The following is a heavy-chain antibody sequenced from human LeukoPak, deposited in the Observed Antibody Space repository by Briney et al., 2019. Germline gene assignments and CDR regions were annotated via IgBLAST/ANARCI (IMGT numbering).Heavy chain of an antibody. CDR1: GGSISSYY. CDR3: ARDRIGYCSGGSCYTKVWYFDL. D-gene: IGHD2-15*01. V-gene: IGHV4-59*01. Sequence: SETLSLTCTVSGGSISSYYWSWIRQPPGKGLEWIGYIYYSGSTNYNPSLKSRVTISVDTSKNQFSLKLSSVTAADTAVYHCARDRIGYCSGGSCYTKVWYFDLWGRGTLVTVSS. CDR2: IYYSGST. J-gene: IGHJ2*01.